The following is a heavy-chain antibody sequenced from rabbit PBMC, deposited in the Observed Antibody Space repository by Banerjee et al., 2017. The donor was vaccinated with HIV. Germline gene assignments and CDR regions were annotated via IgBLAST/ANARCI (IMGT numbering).Heavy chain of an antibody. CDR1: GFTLSSSYY. Sequence: QSLEESGGDLVKPGASLTLTCTASGFTLSSSYYMCWVRQAPGKGLEWIGCIHIGDGSTYYASWVNGRFSISETSSTTVTLEMTSLTAADTATYFCMRTDNVYDYSNLWGPGTLVTVS. CDR3: MRTDNVYDYSNL. V-gene: IGHV1S40*01. D-gene: IGHD6-1*01. J-gene: IGHJ4*01. CDR2: IHIGDGST.